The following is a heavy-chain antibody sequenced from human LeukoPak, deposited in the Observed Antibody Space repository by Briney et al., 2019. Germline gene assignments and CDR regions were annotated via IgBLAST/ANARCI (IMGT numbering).Heavy chain of an antibody. CDR3: ARDLLGDYGTFDI. Sequence: SETLSLTCTVSGGSITTHYWSSIRQPAGREVEWIGRVYNTGSTKYNPSLESRVNMSVDTSSNRFSLRLRSVTAADTAVYYCARDLLGDYGTFDIWAQGAMVTVSS. CDR2: VYNTGST. CDR1: GGSITTHY. V-gene: IGHV4-4*07. J-gene: IGHJ3*02. D-gene: IGHD4-17*01.